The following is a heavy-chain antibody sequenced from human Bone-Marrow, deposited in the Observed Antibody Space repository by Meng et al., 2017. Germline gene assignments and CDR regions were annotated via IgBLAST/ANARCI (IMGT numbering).Heavy chain of an antibody. J-gene: IGHJ4*02. Sequence: GGSLRLSCAASGFYFNNAWMSWVRQAPGKGLEWVANIKQDGSEKYYVDSVKGRFTISRDNAKNSLYLQMNSLRAEDTAVYYCARDRTHPLNYWGQGTLVTVSS. V-gene: IGHV3-7*01. D-gene: IGHD4/OR15-4a*01. CDR2: IKQDGSEK. CDR3: ARDRTHPLNY. CDR1: GFYFNNAW.